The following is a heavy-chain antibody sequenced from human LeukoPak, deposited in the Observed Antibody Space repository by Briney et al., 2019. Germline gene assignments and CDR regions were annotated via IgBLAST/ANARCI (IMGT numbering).Heavy chain of an antibody. Sequence: GTSVKVSCKASGYSFTSHNINWVRQATGQGLEFMGWVSLSSGNTAYAQKFQDRVTMTRDTSISTVYMERSSLTSEDTAVYYFARGHPGYASGWPDYWGQGTLVTVSS. J-gene: IGHJ4*02. V-gene: IGHV1-8*01. CDR3: ARGHPGYASGWPDY. CDR1: GYSFTSHN. CDR2: VSLSSGNT. D-gene: IGHD6-19*01.